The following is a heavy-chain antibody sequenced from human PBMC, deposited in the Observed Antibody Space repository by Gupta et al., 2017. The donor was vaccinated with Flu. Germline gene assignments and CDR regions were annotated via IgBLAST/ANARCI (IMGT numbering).Heavy chain of an antibody. V-gene: IGHV5-51*03. CDR2: IYPGNSDT. D-gene: IGHD6-19*01. Sequence: EVQLEQSGAEVNKPGASLKIFCKGSVYSFTTYWIGWVRQMPGKGLEWMVTIYPGNSDTRYSPSFQGQGNISADKSISIAYLQWSSLKASDTAMYYCARRLQSVETWDYWGQGTLVTVSS. CDR1: VYSFTTYW. CDR3: ARRLQSVETWDY. J-gene: IGHJ4*02.